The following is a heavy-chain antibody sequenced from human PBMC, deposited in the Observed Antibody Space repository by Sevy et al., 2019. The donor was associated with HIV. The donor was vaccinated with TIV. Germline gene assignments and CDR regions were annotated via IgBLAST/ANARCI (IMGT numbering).Heavy chain of an antibody. CDR3: ASPTVTTWGRGMDV. V-gene: IGHV3-11*01. Sequence: GGSLRLSCAASGFTFSDYYMSWIRQAPGKGLEWVSYISSSGSTIYYADSVKGRFTIYRDNAKNSLYLQMNSLRAEDTAVYYCASPTVTTWGRGMDVWGQGTTVTVSS. J-gene: IGHJ6*02. D-gene: IGHD4-17*01. CDR2: ISSSGSTI. CDR1: GFTFSDYY.